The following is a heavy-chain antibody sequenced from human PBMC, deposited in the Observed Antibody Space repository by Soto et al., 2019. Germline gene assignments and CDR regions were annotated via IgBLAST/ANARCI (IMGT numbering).Heavy chain of an antibody. CDR3: ARELYYFESSAYYGPNWFDP. D-gene: IGHD3-22*01. V-gene: IGHV1-69*12. CDR1: GGTFSTYT. Sequence: QVQLVQSGAEVKKPVSSVKVSCKASGGTFSTYTMSWVRQAPGPGLEWMGGIIPMFGTTTYAGNFQGRVTITADESTSTRYMKVNRLWSEETAVYYGARELYYFESSAYYGPNWFDPWGQGTRFTVSS. CDR2: IIPMFGTT. J-gene: IGHJ5*02.